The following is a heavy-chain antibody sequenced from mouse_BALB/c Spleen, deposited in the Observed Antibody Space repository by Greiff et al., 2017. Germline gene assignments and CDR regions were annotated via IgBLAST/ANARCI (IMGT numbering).Heavy chain of an antibody. CDR2: IWAGGST. V-gene: IGHV2-9*02. CDR3: ARAGGIWYFDV. J-gene: IGHJ1*01. Sequence: VKLMESGPGLVAPSQSLSITCTVSGFSLTSYGVHWVRQPPGKGLEWLGVIWAGGSTNYNSALMSRLSISKDNSKSQVFLKMNSLQTDDTAMYYCARAGGIWYFDVWGAGTTVTVSS. CDR1: GFSLTSYG.